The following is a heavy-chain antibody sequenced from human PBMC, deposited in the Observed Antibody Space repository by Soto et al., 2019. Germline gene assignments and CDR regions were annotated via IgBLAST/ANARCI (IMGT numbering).Heavy chain of an antibody. V-gene: IGHV3-11*06. CDR1: GFTFSDYY. Sequence: SGGSLRLSCAASGFTFSDYYMSWIRQAPGKGLEWVSYISSSSSYTNYADSVKGRFTISRDNAKNSLYLQMNSLRAEDTAVYYCARGRIAARQFDYWGQGTLVTVSS. D-gene: IGHD6-6*01. CDR3: ARGRIAARQFDY. CDR2: ISSSSSYT. J-gene: IGHJ4*02.